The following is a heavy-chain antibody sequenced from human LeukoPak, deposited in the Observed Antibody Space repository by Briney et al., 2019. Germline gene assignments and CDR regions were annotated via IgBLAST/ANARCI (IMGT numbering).Heavy chain of an antibody. CDR3: ARARNDYDSSSFSALDY. CDR2: IWYDGSNI. Sequence: GGSLRLSCAASGFTFSSYGMHWVRQAPGKGLEWLAVIWYDGSNIYYADPVKGRFAISRDNCKNTLYLQINSLRAEDTAVYYCARARNDYDSSSFSALDYWGQGTLVTVSS. D-gene: IGHD3-22*01. J-gene: IGHJ4*02. CDR1: GFTFSSYG. V-gene: IGHV3-33*01.